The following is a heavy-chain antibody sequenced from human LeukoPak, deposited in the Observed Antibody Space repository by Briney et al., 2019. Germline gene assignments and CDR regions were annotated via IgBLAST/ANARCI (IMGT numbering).Heavy chain of an antibody. V-gene: IGHV1-69*13. CDR1: GGTFSSYA. CDR3: ARDSITIFGVVTNYYYYGMDV. CDR2: IIPIFGTA. J-gene: IGHJ6*02. D-gene: IGHD3-3*01. Sequence: SVKVSCKASGGTFSSYAISWVRQAPGQGLEWMGGIIPIFGTADYAQKFQGRVTITADESTSTAYMELSSLRSEDTAVYYCARDSITIFGVVTNYYYYGMDVWGQGTTVTVSS.